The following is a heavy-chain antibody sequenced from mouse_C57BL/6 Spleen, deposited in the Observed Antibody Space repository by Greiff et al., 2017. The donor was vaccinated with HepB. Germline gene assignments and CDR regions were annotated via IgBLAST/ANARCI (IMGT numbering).Heavy chain of an antibody. CDR2: ISDGGSYT. CDR3: AREDGNYFDY. J-gene: IGHJ2*01. V-gene: IGHV5-4*01. Sequence: DVQLVESGGGLVKPGGSLKLSCAASGFTFSSYAMSWVRQTPEKRLEWVATISDGGSYTYYPVNVKGRFTISRDNAKNNLYLQMSHLKSEDTAMYYCAREDGNYFDYWGQGTTLTVSS. CDR1: GFTFSSYA. D-gene: IGHD2-1*01.